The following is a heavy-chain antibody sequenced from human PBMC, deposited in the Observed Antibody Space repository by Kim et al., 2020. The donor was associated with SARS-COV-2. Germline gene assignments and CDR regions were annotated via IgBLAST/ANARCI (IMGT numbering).Heavy chain of an antibody. V-gene: IGHV3-23*01. CDR2: T. Sequence: TYYADSVKGRFTISRDNSKNTLYLQMNSLRAEDTAVYYCAKVRFLGYADYWGQGTLVTVSS. J-gene: IGHJ4*02. CDR3: AKVRFLGYADY. D-gene: IGHD5-12*01.